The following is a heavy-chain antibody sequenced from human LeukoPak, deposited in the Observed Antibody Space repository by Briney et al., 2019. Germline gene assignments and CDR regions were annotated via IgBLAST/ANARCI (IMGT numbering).Heavy chain of an antibody. CDR2: INHSGST. CDR1: GGSISSGDYY. J-gene: IGHJ5*02. D-gene: IGHD2-2*01. CDR3: ARDIVVVPAAIRGRWFDP. V-gene: IGHV4-30-4*08. Sequence: SQTLSLTCTVSGGSISSGDYYWSWIRQPPGKGLEWIGEINHSGSTNYNPSLKSRVTISVDTSKNQFSLKLSSVTAADTAVYYCARDIVVVPAAIRGRWFDPWGQGTLVTVSS.